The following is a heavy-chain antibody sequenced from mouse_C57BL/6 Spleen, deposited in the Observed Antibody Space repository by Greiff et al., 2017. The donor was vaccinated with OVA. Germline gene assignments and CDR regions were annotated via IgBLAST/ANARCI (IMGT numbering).Heavy chain of an antibody. J-gene: IGHJ2*01. V-gene: IGHV3-1*01. CDR2: ISYSGST. CDR3: ARGPLYYFDY. Sequence: EVQLQQSGPGMVKPSQSLSLTCTVTGYSITSGYDWHWIRHFPGNKLEWMGYISYSGSTNYNPSLKSRISITHDTSKNQFFLKLNSVTTEDTATYYCARGPLYYFDYWGQGTTLTVSS. CDR1: GYSITSGYD.